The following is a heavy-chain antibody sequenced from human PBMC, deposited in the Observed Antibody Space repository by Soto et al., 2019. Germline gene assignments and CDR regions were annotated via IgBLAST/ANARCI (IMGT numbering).Heavy chain of an antibody. CDR1: GGSISSGDYY. V-gene: IGHV4-30-4*01. J-gene: IGHJ3*02. Sequence: QVQLQESGPGLVKPSQTLSLTCTVSGGSISSGDYYWSWIRQPPGKGLEWIGYIYYSGSTYYNPSLKSRVTISVDTSKNQFSLKLSSVTDADTAVYYCARVGVMITFGGVIVSTFDIWGQGTMVTVSS. D-gene: IGHD3-16*02. CDR3: ARVGVMITFGGVIVSTFDI. CDR2: IYYSGST.